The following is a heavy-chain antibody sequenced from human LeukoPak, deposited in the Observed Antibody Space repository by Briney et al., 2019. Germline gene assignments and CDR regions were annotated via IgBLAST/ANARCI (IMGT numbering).Heavy chain of an antibody. V-gene: IGHV1-2*02. CDR1: GYTFTGYY. J-gene: IGHJ5*02. Sequence: GASVKVSCKASGYTFTGYYMHWVRQAPGQGLEWMGWINPNSGGTNYAQKFQGRVTMTRDTSISTAYMELSRLRSDDTAVYYCARDIVVVPAAIRRNWFDPWSQGTLVTVSS. CDR2: INPNSGGT. D-gene: IGHD2-2*02. CDR3: ARDIVVVPAAIRRNWFDP.